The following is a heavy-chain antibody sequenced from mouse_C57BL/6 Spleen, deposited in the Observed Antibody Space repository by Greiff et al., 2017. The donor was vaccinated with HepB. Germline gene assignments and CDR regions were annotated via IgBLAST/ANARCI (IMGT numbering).Heavy chain of an antibody. Sequence: QVQLQQSGPELVKPGASVKISCKASGYAFSSSWMNWVKQRPGKGLEWIGRIYPGDGDTNYNGKFTGKATLTADKSSSTAYMQLSSLTSEDSSVYVCARATQGLDYYGSSYGFDYWGQGTTLTVSS. CDR2: IYPGDGDT. CDR1: GYAFSSSW. V-gene: IGHV1-82*01. D-gene: IGHD1-1*01. J-gene: IGHJ2*01. CDR3: ARATQGLDYYGSSYGFDY.